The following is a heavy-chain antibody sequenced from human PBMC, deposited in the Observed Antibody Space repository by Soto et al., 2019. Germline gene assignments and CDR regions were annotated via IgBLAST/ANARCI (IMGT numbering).Heavy chain of an antibody. Sequence: QVQLVQSGAEVKKPGASVKVSCKASGYTFTSYAMHWVRQAPGQRLEWMGWINAGNGNTKYSQKFQGRVPITRDTSASTAYMELSSLRSEDTAVYYCAGGLGLYYFDYWGQGTLVTVSS. CDR1: GYTFTSYA. J-gene: IGHJ4*02. CDR2: INAGNGNT. V-gene: IGHV1-3*01. CDR3: AGGLGLYYFDY. D-gene: IGHD1-26*01.